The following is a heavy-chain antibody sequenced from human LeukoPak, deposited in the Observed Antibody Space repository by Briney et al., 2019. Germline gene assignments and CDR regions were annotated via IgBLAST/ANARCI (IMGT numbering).Heavy chain of an antibody. CDR1: GFTFSAYW. J-gene: IGHJ4*02. V-gene: IGHV3-74*01. D-gene: IGHD2-2*01. Sequence: HTGGSLRLSCAASGFTFSAYWTHWVRQPPGKGLVWVACVSSDGSVTYYADSVKGRFTISRGNAKNSLDLQMNSLRVEDTAVYYCVRDSSKWYFDFWGQGSLVTVSS. CDR3: VRDSSKWYFDF. CDR2: VSSDGSVT.